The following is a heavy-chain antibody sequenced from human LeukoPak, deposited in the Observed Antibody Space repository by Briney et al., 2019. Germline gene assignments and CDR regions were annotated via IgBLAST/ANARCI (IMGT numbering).Heavy chain of an antibody. V-gene: IGHV1-2*06. CDR3: ARDQGSLTRSWYTGY. D-gene: IGHD6-13*01. J-gene: IGHJ4*02. Sequence: VSVTVSFKASGYTFTGYHIHWVRQAPGQGLEWMGRINPYSGDTNFSQKFQGRVTMTRDTSITTAYMDLSSLTPDDTAVYFCARDQGSLTRSWYTGYWGQGTQVTVSS. CDR1: GYTFTGYH. CDR2: INPYSGDT.